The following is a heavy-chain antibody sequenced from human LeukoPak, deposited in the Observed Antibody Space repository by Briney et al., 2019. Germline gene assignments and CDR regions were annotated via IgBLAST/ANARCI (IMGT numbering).Heavy chain of an antibody. CDR3: TTGAYDILTDYYHWYFDL. CDR1: GFTFTNAW. Sequence: GGSLSLSCAASGFTFTNAWMSWVRQAPGRGLEWVGRIKSKTDGGTTDYAAPVKGRFTISRDDSKNTLYLQMNSLKTEDTAVYYCTTGAYDILTDYYHWYFDLWGRGTLVTVSS. D-gene: IGHD3-9*01. CDR2: IKSKTDGGTT. J-gene: IGHJ2*01. V-gene: IGHV3-15*01.